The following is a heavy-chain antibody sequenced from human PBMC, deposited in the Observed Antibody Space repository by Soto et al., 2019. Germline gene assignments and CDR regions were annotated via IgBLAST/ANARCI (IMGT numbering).Heavy chain of an antibody. Sequence: SETLSLTCTVSGASISSTGHQWAWIRQPPGKGLEWIGIIYYNGRTNYNPSLEGRVTITVDASGNQFSLKLTSVTAADTAVYFCARQHYCGHSTCYGYWGQGTLVTVSS. CDR1: GASISSTGHQ. V-gene: IGHV4-39*01. CDR2: IYYNGRT. CDR3: ARQHYCGHSTCYGY. D-gene: IGHD2-2*01. J-gene: IGHJ4*02.